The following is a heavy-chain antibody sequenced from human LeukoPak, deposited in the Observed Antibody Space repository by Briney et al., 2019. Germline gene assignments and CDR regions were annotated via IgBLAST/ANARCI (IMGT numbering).Heavy chain of an antibody. CDR1: GFIFNDYY. CDR2: ISSSGSTI. Sequence: GGSLRLSCAGSGFIFNDYYMSWIRQAPGKGLEWVSYISSSGSTIYYADSVKGRFTISRDNAKNSLYLQMNSLRAEDTAVYYCARASHTYYYDTFDPWGQGTLVTVSS. D-gene: IGHD3-22*01. CDR3: ARASHTYYYDTFDP. V-gene: IGHV3-11*04. J-gene: IGHJ5*02.